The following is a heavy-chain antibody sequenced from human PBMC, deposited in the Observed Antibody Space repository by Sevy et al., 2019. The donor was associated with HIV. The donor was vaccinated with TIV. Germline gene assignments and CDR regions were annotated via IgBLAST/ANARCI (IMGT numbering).Heavy chain of an antibody. V-gene: IGHV3-21*01. CDR3: ARDLDPTRAFDI. Sequence: GGSLRLSCAASGFTFSSYSMNWVHQAPGKGLEWVSSISSSSSYIYYADSVKGRFTISRDNAKNSLYLQMNSLRAEDTAVYYCARDLDPTRAFDIWGQGTMVTVSS. J-gene: IGHJ3*02. CDR2: ISSSSSYI. CDR1: GFTFSSYS. D-gene: IGHD3-9*01.